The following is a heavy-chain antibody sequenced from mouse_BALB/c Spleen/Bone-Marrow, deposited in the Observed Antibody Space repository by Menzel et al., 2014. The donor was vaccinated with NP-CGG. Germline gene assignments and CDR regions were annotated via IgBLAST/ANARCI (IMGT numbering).Heavy chain of an antibody. CDR2: IDPANDNT. CDR3: AYYGYDGGVFAY. D-gene: IGHD2-2*01. V-gene: IGHV14-3*02. Sequence: EVQRVESGAELVKPGTSVKLSCTASGFNIKDIYMHWVKRRPEQGLEWIGRIDPANDNTKYDPKFQGKANITADTSSNTAYLHLSSLTSEDTAVYCCAYYGYDGGVFAYWGQGTLVTVSA. J-gene: IGHJ3*01. CDR1: GFNIKDIY.